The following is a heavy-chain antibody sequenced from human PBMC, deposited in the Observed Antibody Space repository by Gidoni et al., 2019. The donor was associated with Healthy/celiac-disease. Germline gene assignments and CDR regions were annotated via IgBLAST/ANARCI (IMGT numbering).Heavy chain of an antibody. D-gene: IGHD2-21*01. CDR3: AKDIAEGGLFNYYGMDV. CDR2: ISWSSGSI. J-gene: IGHJ6*02. V-gene: IGHV3-9*01. Sequence: EVQLVESGGGLVQPGRSLRLSCAASGFTFDDYAMHWVRQAPGKGLEWVSGISWSSGSIGYADSVKGRFTISRDNAKNSLYLQMNSLRAEDTALYYCAKDIAEGGLFNYYGMDVWGQGTTVTVSS. CDR1: GFTFDDYA.